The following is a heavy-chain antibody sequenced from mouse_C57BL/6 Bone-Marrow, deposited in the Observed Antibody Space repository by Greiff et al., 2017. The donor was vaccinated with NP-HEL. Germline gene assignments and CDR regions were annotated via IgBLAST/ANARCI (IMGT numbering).Heavy chain of an antibody. CDR2: IDPANGNT. D-gene: IGHD1-1*01. CDR1: GFNIKNTY. CDR3: ARGPIYYYGSSYDYYAMDY. J-gene: IGHJ4*01. Sequence: EVQLQESVAELVRPGASVKLSCTASGFNIKNTYMHWVKQRPEQGLEWIGRIDPANGNTKYAPKFQGKATITADTSSNTAYLQLSSLTSEDTAIYYCARGPIYYYGSSYDYYAMDYWGQGTSVTVSS. V-gene: IGHV14-3*01.